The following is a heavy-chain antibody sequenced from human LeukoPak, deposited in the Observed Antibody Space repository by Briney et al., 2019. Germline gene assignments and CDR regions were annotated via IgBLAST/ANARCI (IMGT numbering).Heavy chain of an antibody. V-gene: IGHV1-69*13. CDR2: IIPIFGTA. J-gene: IGHJ4*02. D-gene: IGHD4-11*01. CDR1: GGTFSSYA. Sequence: ASVKVSFKASGGTFSSYAISGVRQAPGQGLEWMGGIIPIFGTANYAQKFQGRVTITADESTSTAYMELRSLRSDDTAVYYCARAKGLQYPGDYWGQGTLVTVSS. CDR3: ARAKGLQYPGDY.